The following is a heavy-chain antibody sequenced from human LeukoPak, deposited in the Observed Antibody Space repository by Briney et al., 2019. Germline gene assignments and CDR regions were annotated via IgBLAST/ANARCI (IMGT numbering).Heavy chain of an antibody. CDR2: ISSGGNTI. CDR1: KFTFSDYY. V-gene: IGHV3-11*04. J-gene: IGHJ3*02. D-gene: IGHD4-17*01. CDR3: AKDAYAWSHTVTTYRGAFDI. Sequence: GGSLRLSCAASKFTFSDYYMSWIRQAPGKGLEWISYISSGGNTIYYADSVKGRFTISRDNAKNSLYLQMNSLRAEDTAVYYCAKDAYAWSHTVTTYRGAFDIWGQGTMVTVSS.